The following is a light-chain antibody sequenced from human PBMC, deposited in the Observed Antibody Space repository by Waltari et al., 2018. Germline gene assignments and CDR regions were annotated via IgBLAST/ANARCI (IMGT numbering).Light chain of an antibody. CDR1: QSVSIY. CDR2: DTS. Sequence: EIVLTQSPATLSLSPGERATLSCRASQSVSIYLAWYQQKPGQAPRLLIYDTSKRATGIPARFSGSRSGTDFTLTLTSLEPDDFADYYCQQRSAWPLTFGQGTRLEIK. J-gene: IGKJ5*01. V-gene: IGKV3-11*01. CDR3: QQRSAWPLT.